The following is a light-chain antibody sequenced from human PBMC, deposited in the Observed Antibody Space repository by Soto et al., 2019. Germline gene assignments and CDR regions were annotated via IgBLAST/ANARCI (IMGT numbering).Light chain of an antibody. CDR1: NIDSRT. CDR3: QVWDNVDDHRYV. Sequence: SYELTQPPSVSVAPGQTATISCGENNIDSRTVHWYQQKPGQAPLLVVYDNSFRPSGIPNRSSGPSSGSTATLTISRVEAGDEADYYWQVWDNVDDHRYVFGTGPTVTVL. J-gene: IGLJ1*01. V-gene: IGLV3-21*02. CDR2: DNS.